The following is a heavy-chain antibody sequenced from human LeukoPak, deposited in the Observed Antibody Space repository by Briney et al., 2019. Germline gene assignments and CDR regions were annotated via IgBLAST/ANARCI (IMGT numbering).Heavy chain of an antibody. Sequence: SETLSLTCTVSGGSISSGGYYWSWIRQHPGKGLEWIGYIYYSGSTYYNPSLKSRVTISVDTSKNQFSLKLSSVTAADTAVYYCARLPTLGDYFDYWGQGTLVTVSS. CDR2: IYYSGST. J-gene: IGHJ4*02. CDR3: ARLPTLGDYFDY. V-gene: IGHV4-31*03. CDR1: GGSISSGGYY. D-gene: IGHD2-15*01.